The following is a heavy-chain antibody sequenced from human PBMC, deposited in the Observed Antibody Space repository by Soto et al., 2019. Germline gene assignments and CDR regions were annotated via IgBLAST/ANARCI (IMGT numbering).Heavy chain of an antibody. V-gene: IGHV1-58*02. CDR2: IVVGSGNT. Sequence: GASVKVSCKASGFTFTSSAMQWVRQARGQRLEWIGWIVVGSGNTNYAQKFQERVTITRDMSTSTAYMELSSLRSEDTAVYYCAADYPTYYYDSFYGMDVWGQGTTVTVSS. J-gene: IGHJ6*02. D-gene: IGHD3-10*01. CDR1: GFTFTSSA. CDR3: AADYPTYYYDSFYGMDV.